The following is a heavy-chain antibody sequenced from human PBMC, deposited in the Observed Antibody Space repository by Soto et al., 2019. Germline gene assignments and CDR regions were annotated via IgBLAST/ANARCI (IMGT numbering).Heavy chain of an antibody. CDR2: ISGSGGST. V-gene: IGHV3-23*01. CDR3: ARDEKDTAPGY. Sequence: GGSLRLSCAASGFTFSSYAMSWVRQAPGKGLEWVSAISGSGGSTYYADSVKGRFTISRDNAKNSLYLQMNSLRAEDTAVYYCARDEKDTAPGYWGQGTLVTVSS. D-gene: IGHD5-18*01. CDR1: GFTFSSYA. J-gene: IGHJ4*02.